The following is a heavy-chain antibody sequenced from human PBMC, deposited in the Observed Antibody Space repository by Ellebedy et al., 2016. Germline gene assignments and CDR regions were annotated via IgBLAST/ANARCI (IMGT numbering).Heavy chain of an antibody. CDR2: IKGDGSDK. J-gene: IGHJ4*02. CDR3: ARNAEASPGGEY. D-gene: IGHD6-25*01. CDR1: GFPFADAY. V-gene: IGHV3-7*04. Sequence: GGSLRLSXAVSGFPFADAYMSWVRQAPGKGLEWVANIKGDGSDKGYVDYVRGRFTISRDNAKNSLYLQMNSLRAEDTAVYYCARNAEASPGGEYWGQGTLVTVSS.